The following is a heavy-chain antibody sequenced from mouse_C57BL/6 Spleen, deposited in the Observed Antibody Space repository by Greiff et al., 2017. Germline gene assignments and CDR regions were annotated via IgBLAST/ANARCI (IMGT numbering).Heavy chain of an antibody. V-gene: IGHV10-3*01. J-gene: IGHJ3*01. CDR1: GFTFNTYS. D-gene: IGHD2-13*01. Sequence: EVQLEESGGGFVQPKASLKLSCAASGFTFNTYSMHWVRQAPGKGLEWVARIRRKSSNYASHYADAVKDSFTISRDGSQSTLDRQMNNLKTEDTAMYYCVGDGDYAPAWFGYWGQGTLVTVAA. CDR3: VGDGDYAPAWFGY. CDR2: IRRKSSNYAS.